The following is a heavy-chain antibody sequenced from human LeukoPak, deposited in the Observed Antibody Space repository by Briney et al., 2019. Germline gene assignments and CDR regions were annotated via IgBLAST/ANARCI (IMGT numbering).Heavy chain of an antibody. CDR1: GYTFTGYY. CDR3: ARTYYYDSSGYSPWYFDY. CDR2: INPNSGGT. V-gene: IGHV1-2*02. Sequence: ASVKVSCKASGYTFTGYYIHWVRQAPGQGLEWMGWINPNSGGTNYAQKFQGRVTMTRDTSISTAYMELSRLRSDDTAVYYCARTYYYDSSGYSPWYFDYWGQGTLVTVSS. J-gene: IGHJ4*02. D-gene: IGHD3-22*01.